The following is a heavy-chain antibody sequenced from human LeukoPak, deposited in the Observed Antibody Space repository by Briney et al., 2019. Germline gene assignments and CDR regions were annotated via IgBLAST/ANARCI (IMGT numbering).Heavy chain of an antibody. CDR3: ARVSWQDYYYYYGMDV. Sequence: GASAKVSCKASGYTFTSYGISWVRQAPGQGLEWMGWISAYNGNTNYAQKLQGRVTMTTDTSTSTAYMELRSLRSDDTAVYYCARVSWQDYYYYYGMDVWGQGTTVTVSS. CDR1: GYTFTSYG. J-gene: IGHJ6*02. CDR2: ISAYNGNT. D-gene: IGHD5-12*01. V-gene: IGHV1-18*01.